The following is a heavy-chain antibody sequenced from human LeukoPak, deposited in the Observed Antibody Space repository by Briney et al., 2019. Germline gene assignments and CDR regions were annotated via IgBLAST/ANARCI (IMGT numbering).Heavy chain of an antibody. D-gene: IGHD4-17*01. CDR2: ITGGGAP. CDR1: GFTFINHP. Sequence: PGGSLRLSCAASGFTFINHPMGWVRQAPGKGLEWISGITGGGAPYYAASVRGRFTISRDDSKNTLYLQMNSLRAEDTAVYYCAKEVGNDYGDLYDLDYWGQGTLVTVPS. V-gene: IGHV3-23*01. CDR3: AKEVGNDYGDLYDLDY. J-gene: IGHJ4*02.